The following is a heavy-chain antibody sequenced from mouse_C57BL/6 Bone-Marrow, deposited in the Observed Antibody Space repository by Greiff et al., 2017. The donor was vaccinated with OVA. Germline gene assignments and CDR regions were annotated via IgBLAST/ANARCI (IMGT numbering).Heavy chain of an antibody. D-gene: IGHD2-1*01. CDR2: INPNNGGT. V-gene: IGHV1-26*01. Sequence: EVQLQQSGPELVKPGASVKISCKASGYTFTDYYMNWVKQSHGKSLEWIGDINPNNGGTSYNQKFKGKATLTVDKSSSTAYMELRSLTSEDSAVYYCAIYYGNYDWGQGTLVTVSA. J-gene: IGHJ3*01. CDR3: AIYYGNYD. CDR1: GYTFTDYY.